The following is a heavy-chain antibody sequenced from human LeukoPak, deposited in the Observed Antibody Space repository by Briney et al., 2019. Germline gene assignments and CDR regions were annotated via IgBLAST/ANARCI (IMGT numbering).Heavy chain of an antibody. CDR2: IYYSGST. CDR3: ARLLIGGYSYGYFDY. V-gene: IGHV4-39*01. Sequence: SETLSLTCTVSGGSISSSSYYWGWIRQPPGKGLDWIGNIYYSGSTYYNPSLKSRVSISVDTPKNPFSLKLSSVTAADTAVYYCARLLIGGYSYGYFDYWGQGTLVTVSS. D-gene: IGHD5-18*01. J-gene: IGHJ4*02. CDR1: GGSISSSSYY.